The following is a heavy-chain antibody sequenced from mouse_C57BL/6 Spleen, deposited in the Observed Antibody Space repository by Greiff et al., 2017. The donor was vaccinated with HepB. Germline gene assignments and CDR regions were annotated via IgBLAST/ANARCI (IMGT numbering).Heavy chain of an antibody. Sequence: VKLVESGPGLVAPSQSLSITCTVSGFSLTSYAISWVRQPPGKGLEWLGVIWTGGGTNYNSALKSRLSISKDNSKSQVFLKMNSLQTDDTARYYCSTMVTTSWYAMDYWGQGTSVTVSS. V-gene: IGHV2-9-1*01. D-gene: IGHD2-2*01. J-gene: IGHJ4*01. CDR1: GFSLTSYA. CDR3: STMVTTSWYAMDY. CDR2: IWTGGGT.